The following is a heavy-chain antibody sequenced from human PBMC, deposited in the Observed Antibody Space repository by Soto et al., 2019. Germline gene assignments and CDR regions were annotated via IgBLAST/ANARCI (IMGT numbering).Heavy chain of an antibody. D-gene: IGHD6-19*01. J-gene: IGHJ4*02. V-gene: IGHV6-1*01. CDR1: GDSVSSNTAA. CDR2: TYYRSNWRH. CDR3: ARGVAGSGFDL. Sequence: LTCAIFGDSVSSNTAAWNWIRSSPSRGLEWLGRTYYRSNWRHDYAVSVKSRITVNPDTSKNHFSLQLNSVTPDDTAVYYCARGVAGSGFDLWGQGTLVTVSS.